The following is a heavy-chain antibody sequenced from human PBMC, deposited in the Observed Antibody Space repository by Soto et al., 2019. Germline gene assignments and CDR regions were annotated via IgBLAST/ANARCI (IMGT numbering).Heavy chain of an antibody. V-gene: IGHV4-34*01. CDR2: INHSGST. D-gene: IGHD1-26*01. CDR1: CNTSSGSY. CDR3: ARVKSYCGSSKSYYYVMTL. J-gene: IGHJ6*02. Sequence: SATLSLICAVYCNTSSGSYWSWPLLPPGKWLEWIGLINHSGSTNYNPSLTIRVTISVDTSKNQFALKLSSVTAADTAVYYCARVKSYCGSSKSYYYVMTLWGEGTAV.